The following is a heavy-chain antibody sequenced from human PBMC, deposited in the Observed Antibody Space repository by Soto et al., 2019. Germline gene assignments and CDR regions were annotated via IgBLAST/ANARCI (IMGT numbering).Heavy chain of an antibody. J-gene: IGHJ4*02. CDR3: ARVRHGWTFFDY. V-gene: IGHV4-59*02. D-gene: IGHD6-19*01. CDR2: LYYGGST. CDR1: GGSVSSFF. Sequence: SETLSLTCTVSGGSVSSFFWSWIRQPPGRGLEWIGYLYYGGSTHYSPSLKSRVTISVDTSQNQFSLNLMSVTAADTAIYYCARVRHGWTFFDYWSQGTLVT.